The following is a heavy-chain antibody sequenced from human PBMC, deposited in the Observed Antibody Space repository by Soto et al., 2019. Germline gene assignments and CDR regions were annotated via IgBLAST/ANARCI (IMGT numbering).Heavy chain of an antibody. CDR1: GYDFARTW. CDR2: IYPGDSET. Sequence: GESLKISCKASGYDFARTWIGWVRQLPGKGLDWLGIIYPGDSETRCSPSFRGQVTFSVDMSISTAYLQWSSLKTSDIAIYYCARLAGAYDSYFDHWGQGTRVTVSS. V-gene: IGHV5-51*01. J-gene: IGHJ4*02. D-gene: IGHD5-12*01. CDR3: ARLAGAYDSYFDH.